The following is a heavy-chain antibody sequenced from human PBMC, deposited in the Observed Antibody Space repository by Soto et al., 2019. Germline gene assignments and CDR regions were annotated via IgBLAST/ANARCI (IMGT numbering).Heavy chain of an antibody. Sequence: SETLSLTCAVSGASITSDGYSWSWIRQSPGKGLEWIGYIFHSGTTQYNPSLRGRVTISVDRSKNQFSLRLNSVTAADAAVYYCARDPSHWSDPWGQGALVTVSS. J-gene: IGHJ5*02. CDR1: GASITSDGYS. CDR3: ARDPSHWSDP. CDR2: IFHSGTT. V-gene: IGHV4-30-2*06.